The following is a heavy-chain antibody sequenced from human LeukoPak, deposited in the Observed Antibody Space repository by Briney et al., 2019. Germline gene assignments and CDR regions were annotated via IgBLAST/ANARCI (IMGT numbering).Heavy chain of an antibody. CDR3: AKDQSEWESWIDY. Sequence: PGGSLRLSCAVSGFTFSSYAMSWVRQAPGRGLEWVSGISSSGGSTPHADSVKGRFTISRDNSKNTLYLQMNSLRAEDTAVYYCAKDQSEWESWIDYWGQGTLVTVSS. J-gene: IGHJ4*02. D-gene: IGHD1-26*01. CDR1: GFTFSSYA. CDR2: ISSSGGST. V-gene: IGHV3-23*01.